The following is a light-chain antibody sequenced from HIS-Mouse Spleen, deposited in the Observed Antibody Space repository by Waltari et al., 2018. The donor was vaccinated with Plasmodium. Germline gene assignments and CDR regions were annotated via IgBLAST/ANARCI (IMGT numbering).Light chain of an antibody. CDR2: KAS. V-gene: IGKV1-5*03. Sequence: DIQLTQSPSTLSASVGDRVSITCRASQSISSRLARYQQKPGKAPKLLIYKASSLARGVPSRFSDSGSGTEFTLTISSLQPDDFATYYCQQYNSYSWTFGQGTKLEIK. CDR3: QQYNSYSWT. J-gene: IGKJ1*01. CDR1: QSISSR.